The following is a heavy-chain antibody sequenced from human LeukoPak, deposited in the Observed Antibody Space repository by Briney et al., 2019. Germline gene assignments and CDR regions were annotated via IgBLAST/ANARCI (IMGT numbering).Heavy chain of an antibody. CDR3: ARGADFYNWFDP. J-gene: IGHJ5*02. CDR1: GYTFTGYY. CDR2: INPNSGGT. Sequence: ASVKVSFKASGYTFTGYYTHWVRQAPGQGLEWMGWINPNSGGTNYAQKFQGRVTMTRDTSISTAYMELSRLRSDDTAVYYCARGADFYNWFDPWGQGTLVTVSS. D-gene: IGHD3-3*01. V-gene: IGHV1-2*02.